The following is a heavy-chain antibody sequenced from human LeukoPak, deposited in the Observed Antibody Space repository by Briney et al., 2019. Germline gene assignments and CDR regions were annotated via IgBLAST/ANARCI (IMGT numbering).Heavy chain of an antibody. J-gene: IGHJ5*02. V-gene: IGHV4-59*08. D-gene: IGHD5-24*01. CDR2: IYYSGST. CDR1: GGSISSYY. CDR3: ARGATEMATIRGNWFDP. Sequence: SETLSLTCTVSGGSISSYYWSWIRQPPGKGLEWIGYIYYSGSTNYNPSLKSRVTISVDTSKNQFSLKLSSVTAADTAVYYCARGATEMATIRGNWFDPWGQGTLVTLSS.